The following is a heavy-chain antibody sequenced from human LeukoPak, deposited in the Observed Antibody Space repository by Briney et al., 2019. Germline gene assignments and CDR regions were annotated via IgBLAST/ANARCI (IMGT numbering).Heavy chain of an antibody. Sequence: GGSLRPSCAASGFTFSSYAMSWVRQAPGKGLEWVSAISGSGGSTYYADSVKGRFTISRDNSKNTLYLQMNSLRAEDTAVYYCAKSTAAGTRPLFYYYYYGMDVWGQGTTVTVSS. CDR1: GFTFSSYA. CDR3: AKSTAAGTRPLFYYYYYGMDV. D-gene: IGHD6-13*01. J-gene: IGHJ6*02. CDR2: ISGSGGST. V-gene: IGHV3-23*01.